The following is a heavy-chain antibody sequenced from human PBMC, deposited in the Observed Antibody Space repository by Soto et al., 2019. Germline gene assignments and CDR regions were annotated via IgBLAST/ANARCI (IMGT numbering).Heavy chain of an antibody. Sequence: PXGSLRLSCAAPGVTFNNHAMNWVRQAPGKGLEWVSGITDSGRTTYIADSVKGRFTISRDNSKNTVYVQMNSLTAEDTAVYYCARGTTRYYALDVWGQGAPVTVSS. CDR3: ARGTTRYYALDV. CDR2: ITDSGRTT. CDR1: GVTFNNHA. D-gene: IGHD1-1*01. V-gene: IGHV3-23*01. J-gene: IGHJ6*02.